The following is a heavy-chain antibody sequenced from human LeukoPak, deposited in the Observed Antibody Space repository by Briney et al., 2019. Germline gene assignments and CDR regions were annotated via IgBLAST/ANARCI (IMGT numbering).Heavy chain of an antibody. V-gene: IGHV7-4-1*02. CDR3: ARVGLTPTLDY. CDR1: GYTFTSYA. Sequence: ASVKVSCKASGYTFTSYAVNRVRQAPGQGLEWMGWINTNTGNPTYAQGFTGRFVFSLDTSVSTAYLQISSLKAEDTAVCYCARVGLTPTLDYWGQGTLVTVSS. CDR2: INTNTGNP. J-gene: IGHJ4*02. D-gene: IGHD3-16*01.